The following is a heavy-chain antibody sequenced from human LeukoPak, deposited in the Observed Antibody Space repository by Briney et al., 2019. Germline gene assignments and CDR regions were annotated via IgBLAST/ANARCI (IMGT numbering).Heavy chain of an antibody. CDR1: GFTFSSYA. CDR2: ISGSGTGGTT. CDR3: AKAGSIKFDY. V-gene: IGHV3-23*01. Sequence: GGSLRLSCAASGFTFSSYAMSWVRQAPGKGLEWVSGISGSGTGGTTYYADSVKGRFTISRDNSKNTLYLQMNSLRAEDTAVYYCAKAGSIKFDYWGQGTLVTVSS. J-gene: IGHJ4*02. D-gene: IGHD1-26*01.